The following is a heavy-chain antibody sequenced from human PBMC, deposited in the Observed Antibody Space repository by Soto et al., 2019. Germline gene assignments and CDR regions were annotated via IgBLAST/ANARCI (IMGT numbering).Heavy chain of an antibody. J-gene: IGHJ4*02. D-gene: IGHD2-15*01. CDR2: MSYDESKK. CDR1: GFRLSSYA. CDR3: AKDRRDGDFMHILVVDF. V-gene: IGHV3-30*18. Sequence: QVRLVESGGGVVQPGGSLRLSCATSGFRLSSYAMHWVRQAPGKGLEWVALMSYDESKKYYADSVKGRFTISRDTSKNTVVLEINNLRVEDTAVYYCAKDRRDGDFMHILVVDFWGQGALVTVSS.